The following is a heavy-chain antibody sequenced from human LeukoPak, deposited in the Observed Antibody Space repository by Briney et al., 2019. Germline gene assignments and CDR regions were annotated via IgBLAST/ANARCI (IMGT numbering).Heavy chain of an antibody. V-gene: IGHV1-69*05. CDR1: GYTFSSYS. CDR2: IIPIFGAA. D-gene: IGHD6-19*01. J-gene: IGHJ6*03. CDR3: ARDGRGASSGRGFYYYDKGV. Sequence: SVKVSCKASGYTFSSYSISWVRQAPGQGLEWMGRIIPIFGAANYAQKFQGRVTITTDTSTSTAYMELSSLRSEDTAVYYCARDGRGASSGRGFYYYDKGVWGKGTTVTVSS.